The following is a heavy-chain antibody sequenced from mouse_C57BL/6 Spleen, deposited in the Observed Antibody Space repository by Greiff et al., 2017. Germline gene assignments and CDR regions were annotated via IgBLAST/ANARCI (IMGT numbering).Heavy chain of an antibody. CDR1: GYTFTSYT. D-gene: IGHD1-1*01. CDR3: ARSGTTVVAPAY. J-gene: IGHJ3*01. CDR2: INPSSGYT. Sequence: VQLQESGAELARPGASVKMSCKASGYTFTSYTMHWVNQRPGQGLEWIGYINPSSGYTKYNQKFKDKATLTADKSSSTAYMQLSSLTSEDSAVYYCARSGTTVVAPAYWGQGTLVTVSA. V-gene: IGHV1-4*01.